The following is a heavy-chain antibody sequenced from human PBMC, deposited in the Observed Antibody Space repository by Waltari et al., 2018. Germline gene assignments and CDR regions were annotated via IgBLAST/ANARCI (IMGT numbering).Heavy chain of an antibody. V-gene: IGHV3-53*01. CDR3: ARRWLQNQLDY. Sequence: EVQLVESGGGLIQPGGSLRLSCAASGFTVRSHYMSGVRQTPGKGLEWVSVIYSGGGTYYADSVKGRFTISRDNSKNTLYLQMNSLRVEDTAVYYCARRWLQNQLDYWGQGTLVTVSS. D-gene: IGHD5-12*01. J-gene: IGHJ4*02. CDR1: GFTVRSHY. CDR2: IYSGGGT.